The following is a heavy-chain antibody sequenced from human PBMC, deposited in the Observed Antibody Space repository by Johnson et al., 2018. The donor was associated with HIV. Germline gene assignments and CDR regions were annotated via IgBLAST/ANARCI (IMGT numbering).Heavy chain of an antibody. D-gene: IGHD1-26*01. CDR2: LNWNGGST. V-gene: IGHV3-20*04. CDR3: ARGREDF. CDR1: GFTFDDYG. Sequence: VQLVESGGGVVRPGGSLRVSCEASGFTFDDYGMNWVRQGPGKGLEWVSGLNWNGGSTGYADTVKGRFTISRDNAKNSRYLRMNSLRVNVTAVYYCARGREDFWGQGTMVTVSP. J-gene: IGHJ3*01.